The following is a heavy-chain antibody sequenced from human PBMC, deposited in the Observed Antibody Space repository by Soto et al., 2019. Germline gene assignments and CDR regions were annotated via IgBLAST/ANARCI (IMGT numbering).Heavy chain of an antibody. V-gene: IGHV1-18*01. Sequence: ASVKVSCKASGYTFTSYGISWVRQAPGQGLEWMGWISAYNGNTNYAQKLQGRVTMTTGTSTSTAYMELRSLRSDDTAVYYCARLTRGQYYYGSGSYWTDNWFDPWGQGTLVTVSS. D-gene: IGHD3-10*01. CDR3: ARLTRGQYYYGSGSYWTDNWFDP. CDR1: GYTFTSYG. CDR2: ISAYNGNT. J-gene: IGHJ5*02.